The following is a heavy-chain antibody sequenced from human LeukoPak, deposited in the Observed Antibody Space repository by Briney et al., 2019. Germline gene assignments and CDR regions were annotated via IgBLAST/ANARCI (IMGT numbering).Heavy chain of an antibody. D-gene: IGHD4-11*01. V-gene: IGHV4-34*01. Sequence: SETLSLTCAVYGGSFSGYYWSWIRQPPGKGLEWIGEINHSGSTSYNPSLKSRVTISVDTSKNQFSLKLSSVTAADTAVYYCARMMGSKGGYWGQGTLVTVSS. J-gene: IGHJ4*02. CDR2: INHSGST. CDR1: GGSFSGYY. CDR3: ARMMGSKGGY.